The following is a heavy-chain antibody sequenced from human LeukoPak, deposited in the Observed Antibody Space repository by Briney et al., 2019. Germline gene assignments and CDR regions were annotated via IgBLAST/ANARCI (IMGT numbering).Heavy chain of an antibody. V-gene: IGHV3-53*01. CDR2: LNSDGNT. D-gene: IGHD1-14*01. CDR1: GFTVITND. CDR3: ARGVEPLAANTLSY. Sequence: GGSLRLSCAASGFTVITNDMTWVRQAPGKGLEWVSVLNSDGNTIYADSVQGRFTISRDNSKNTLYLEMNSLSPDDTAVYYCARGVEPLAANTLSYWGQGTLVTVSS. J-gene: IGHJ4*02.